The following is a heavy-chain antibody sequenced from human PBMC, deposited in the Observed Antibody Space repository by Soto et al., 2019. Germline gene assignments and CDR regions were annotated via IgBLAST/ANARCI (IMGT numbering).Heavy chain of an antibody. D-gene: IGHD5-12*01. CDR1: GFTFSSYA. V-gene: IGHV3-23*01. Sequence: LSLTCAASGFTFSSYAMSWVRQAPGKGLEWVSAISGSGGSTYYADSVKGRFTISRDNSKNTLYLQMNSLRAEDTAVYYCAKRRGGGYDSYFDYWGQGTLVTVSS. CDR3: AKRRGGGYDSYFDY. CDR2: ISGSGGST. J-gene: IGHJ4*02.